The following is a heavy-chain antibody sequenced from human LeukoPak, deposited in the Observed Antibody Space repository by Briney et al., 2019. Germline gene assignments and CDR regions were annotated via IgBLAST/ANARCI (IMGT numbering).Heavy chain of an antibody. V-gene: IGHV4-34*01. CDR2: INHSGST. Sequence: PSETLSLTCAVYGGSFSGYYWSWIRRPPGKGLEWIGEINHSGSTNYNPSLKSRVAISVDTSKNQFSLKLSSVTAADTAVYYCARGRSYYNAFDIWGQGTMVTVSS. J-gene: IGHJ3*02. D-gene: IGHD1-26*01. CDR1: GGSFSGYY. CDR3: ARGRSYYNAFDI.